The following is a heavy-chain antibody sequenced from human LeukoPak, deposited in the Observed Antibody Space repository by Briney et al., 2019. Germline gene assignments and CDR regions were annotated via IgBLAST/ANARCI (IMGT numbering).Heavy chain of an antibody. J-gene: IGHJ6*03. CDR3: VRGVDGHSSGRRIYYYYMDV. V-gene: IGHV3-74*01. D-gene: IGHD6-19*01. CDR1: AFTFSTYK. CDR2: ISSDGSST. Sequence: GGSLRLSCAASAFTFSTYKMHWVRQAPGKGLVWVSRISSDGSSTIYADSVRGRFTISRDNAKNTVYLEMSGLRAEDTAVYYCVRGVDGHSSGRRIYYYYMDVWGKGTTVTVSS.